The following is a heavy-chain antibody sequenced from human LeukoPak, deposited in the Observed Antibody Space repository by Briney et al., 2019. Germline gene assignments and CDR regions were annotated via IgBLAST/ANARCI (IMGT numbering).Heavy chain of an antibody. CDR3: ARAGMVRGALRYNWFDP. J-gene: IGHJ5*02. D-gene: IGHD3-10*01. Sequence: AASVKVSCKASGYTFTGYYMHWVRQAPGQGLEWMGWINPNSGGTNYAQKFQGRVTMTRDTSISTAYMELSRLRSDDTAVYYCARAGMVRGALRYNWFDPWGQGTLVTVSS. CDR2: INPNSGGT. CDR1: GYTFTGYY. V-gene: IGHV1-2*02.